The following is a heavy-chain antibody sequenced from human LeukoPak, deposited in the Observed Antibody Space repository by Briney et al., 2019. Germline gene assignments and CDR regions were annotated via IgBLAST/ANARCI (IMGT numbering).Heavy chain of an antibody. D-gene: IGHD6-13*01. Sequence: PGGSLRLSCAASGFTFSSYAMSWVRQAPGKGLEWVSAISGSGGSTYYADSVQGRFTISRDNSKNTLYLQMNSLRAEDTAVYYCAKVDSAAGSRYYYYMDVWGKGTTVTVSS. CDR2: ISGSGGST. V-gene: IGHV3-23*01. J-gene: IGHJ6*03. CDR3: AKVDSAAGSRYYYYMDV. CDR1: GFTFSSYA.